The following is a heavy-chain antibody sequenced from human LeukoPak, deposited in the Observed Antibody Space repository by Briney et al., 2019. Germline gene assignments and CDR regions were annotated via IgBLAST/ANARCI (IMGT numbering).Heavy chain of an antibody. J-gene: IGHJ5*02. Sequence: SETLSLTCTVSGGSISSYYWSWIRQPAGKGLEWIGRIYTSGSTNYNPSLKSRVTMSVDTSENQFSLKLSSVTAADTAVYYCARDRMVRGVRNWFDPWGQGTLVTVSS. D-gene: IGHD3-10*01. CDR2: IYTSGST. CDR1: GGSISSYY. V-gene: IGHV4-4*07. CDR3: ARDRMVRGVRNWFDP.